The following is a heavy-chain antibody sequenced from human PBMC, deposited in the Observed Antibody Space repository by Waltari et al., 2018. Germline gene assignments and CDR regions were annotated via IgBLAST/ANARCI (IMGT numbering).Heavy chain of an antibody. CDR3: AYYDILTGGHFDY. CDR2: INAGNGNT. J-gene: IGHJ4*02. Sequence: QVQLVQSGAEVKKPGASVKVSCKASGYTFTSYAMHWVRQAPGQRLEWMGWINAGNGNTKYSQKFQGRVTITRDTSASTAYMELSSLRSEDTAVYYCAYYDILTGGHFDYWGQGTLVTVSS. D-gene: IGHD3-9*01. V-gene: IGHV1-3*01. CDR1: GYTFTSYA.